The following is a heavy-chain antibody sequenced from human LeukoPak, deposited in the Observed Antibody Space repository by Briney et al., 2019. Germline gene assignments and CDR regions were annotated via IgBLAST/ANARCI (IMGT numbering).Heavy chain of an antibody. CDR1: GYTFTGYY. CDR2: INPNSGGT. V-gene: IGHV1-2*02. D-gene: IGHD2-15*01. Sequence: GASVKVSCKASGYTFTGYYMHWVRQAPGQGLEWMGWINPNSGGTNYAQKFQGRVTMTRDTSISTAYMELSRLRSDDTAVYYCARDRRDIVVVVAAIDAFDIWGQGTMVTVSS. CDR3: ARDRRDIVVVVAAIDAFDI. J-gene: IGHJ3*02.